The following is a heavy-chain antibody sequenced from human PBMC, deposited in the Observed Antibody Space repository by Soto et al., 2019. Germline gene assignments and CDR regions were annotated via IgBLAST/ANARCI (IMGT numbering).Heavy chain of an antibody. V-gene: IGHV5-10-1*03. Sequence: EVQLVQSGAEVKKPGESLRISCKGSGYNFTNYWITWVRQMPGKGLEWMGRTDPSDSYTKYSPSFQGHVTISVDKSISTGYLQRSSLKASETAIYYCGRHQYNSSPGGQFGPWGQGTLVTVSS. CDR2: TDPSDSYT. CDR1: GYNFTNYW. J-gene: IGHJ5*02. D-gene: IGHD6-6*01. CDR3: GRHQYNSSPGGQFGP.